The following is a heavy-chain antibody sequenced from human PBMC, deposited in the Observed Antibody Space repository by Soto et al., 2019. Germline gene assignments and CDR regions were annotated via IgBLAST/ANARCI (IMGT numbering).Heavy chain of an antibody. J-gene: IGHJ4*02. CDR2: INHSGTV. V-gene: IGHV4-34*01. CDR3: ARVGAALVRGGIGGFDY. D-gene: IGHD3-10*01. CDR1: GGAFNGYY. Sequence: QVHLQQWGAGLLKPSETLSLTCAVNGGAFNGYYWTWIRQSPGKGLQWIGEINHSGTVDYNPSLKSRVTFSIDTSKKQFSLTLTSVTAADSAVYYCARVGAALVRGGIGGFDYWGQGTLVTVSS.